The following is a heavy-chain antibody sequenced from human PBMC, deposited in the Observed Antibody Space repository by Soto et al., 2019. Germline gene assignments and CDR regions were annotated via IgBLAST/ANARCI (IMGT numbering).Heavy chain of an antibody. CDR3: ATALGCRSTSCTLDY. CDR1: GGTFGSYA. J-gene: IGHJ4*02. Sequence: SVKVSCRASGGTFGSYAFSWVRQAPGQGLEWMGGIIPVSGAAHYAQKFQGRVTITADESTSTAYMELSSLSSQDTAVYYCATALGCRSTSCTLDYWGQGTRVTVSS. V-gene: IGHV1-69*13. D-gene: IGHD2-2*01. CDR2: IIPVSGAA.